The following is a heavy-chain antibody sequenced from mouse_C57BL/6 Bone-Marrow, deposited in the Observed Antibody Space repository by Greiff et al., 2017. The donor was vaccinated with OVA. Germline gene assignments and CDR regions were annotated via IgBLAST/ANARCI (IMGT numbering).Heavy chain of an antibody. D-gene: IGHD3-2*02. CDR3: ARHGSSGYDAMDY. Sequence: DVKLVESGGGLVQPGGSLKLSCAASGFTFSDYYMYWVRQTPEKRLEWVAYISNGGGSTYYPDTVKGRFTISRDNAKNTLYLQMSRLKSEDTAMYYCARHGSSGYDAMDYWGQGTSVTVSS. J-gene: IGHJ4*01. V-gene: IGHV5-12*01. CDR2: ISNGGGST. CDR1: GFTFSDYY.